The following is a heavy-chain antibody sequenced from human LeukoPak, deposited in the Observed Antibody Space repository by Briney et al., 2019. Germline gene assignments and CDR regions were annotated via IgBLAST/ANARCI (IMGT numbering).Heavy chain of an antibody. D-gene: IGHD5-12*01. Sequence: GGSLRPSCAASGFTFSSYAMSWVRQAPGKGLEWVSAISGSGGSTYYADSVKGRFAISRDNSKNTLYLQMNSLRAEDTAVYYCAKDGAKPYSGYDFNWFDPWGQGTLVTVSS. J-gene: IGHJ5*02. CDR2: ISGSGGST. CDR3: AKDGAKPYSGYDFNWFDP. V-gene: IGHV3-23*01. CDR1: GFTFSSYA.